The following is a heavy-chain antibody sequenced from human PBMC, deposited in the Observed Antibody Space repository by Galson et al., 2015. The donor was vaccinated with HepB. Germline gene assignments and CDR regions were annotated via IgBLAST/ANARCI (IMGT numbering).Heavy chain of an antibody. CDR3: AKDPDYYDSSGSRWHYFDY. D-gene: IGHD3-22*01. J-gene: IGHJ4*02. V-gene: IGHV3-23*01. CDR1: GFTFSSYA. Sequence: SLRLSCAASGFTFSSYAMSWVRQAPGKGLEWVSAISGSGGSTYYADSVKGRFTISRDNSKNTLYLQTNSLRAEDTAVYYCAKDPDYYDSSGSRWHYFDYWGQGTLVTVSS. CDR2: ISGSGGST.